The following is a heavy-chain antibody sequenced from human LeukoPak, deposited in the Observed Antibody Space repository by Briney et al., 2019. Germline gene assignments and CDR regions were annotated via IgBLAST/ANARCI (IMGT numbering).Heavy chain of an antibody. V-gene: IGHV4-39*07. J-gene: IGHJ4*02. CDR3: ARGGVVLMYDY. Sequence: SETLSLTCKVSAGSISSSNYYWGWIRQPPGKGLEWIGSIYYSGSTYYNPSLKSRVTISVDTSKNQFSLRLSSVTAADTAVYYCARGGVVLMYDYWGQGTLVTVSS. CDR1: AGSISSSNYY. CDR2: IYYSGST. D-gene: IGHD2-2*01.